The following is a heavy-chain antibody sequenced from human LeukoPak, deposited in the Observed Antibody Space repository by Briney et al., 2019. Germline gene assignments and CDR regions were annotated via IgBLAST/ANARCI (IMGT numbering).Heavy chain of an antibody. CDR1: GFTFSNAW. J-gene: IGHJ4*02. D-gene: IGHD5-18*01. CDR2: IKSKTDGGTA. CDR3: TTYTYARFGY. V-gene: IGHV3-15*01. Sequence: GGSLRLSCAASGFTFSNAWMSWVRQAPGKGLEWVGRIKSKTDGGTADYAAPVKGRFTISRDDSNITLYLQMNSLKTEDTAVYYCTTYTYARFGYWGQGTLVTVSS.